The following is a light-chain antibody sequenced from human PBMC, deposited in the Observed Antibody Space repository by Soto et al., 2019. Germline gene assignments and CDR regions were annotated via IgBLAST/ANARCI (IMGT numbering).Light chain of an antibody. V-gene: IGLV3-21*02. J-gene: IGLJ2*01. CDR1: NIGSQS. Sequence: SYELTQPPSVSVAPGQSGRITCGGNNIGSQSVHWYQQKPGQAPVLVVYDDNDRPSGIPERFSGSKSGNTATLSITRVGAGDEADYYCQVWDSGTDHAVFGGGTKVTVL. CDR2: DDN. CDR3: QVWDSGTDHAV.